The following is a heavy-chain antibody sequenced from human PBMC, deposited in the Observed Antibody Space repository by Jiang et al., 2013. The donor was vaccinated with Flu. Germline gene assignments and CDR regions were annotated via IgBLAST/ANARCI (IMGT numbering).Heavy chain of an antibody. V-gene: IGHV3-21*01. J-gene: IGHJ4*02. CDR2: ISSSSSLI. CDR3: ASHPRKLESLLHSERGY. CDR1: GFTFSRYS. D-gene: IGHD3-3*01. Sequence: LLESGGGLVKPGGSLRLSCVASGFTFSRYSMNWVRQAPGKGLEWVSSISSSSSLISYADSLKGRFTISRDNAKNSLFLQMNSLRAEDTAVYYCASHPRKLESLLHSERGYWGQGTLVTVSS.